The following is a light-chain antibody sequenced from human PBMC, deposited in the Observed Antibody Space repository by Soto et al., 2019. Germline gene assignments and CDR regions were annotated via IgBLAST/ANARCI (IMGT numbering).Light chain of an antibody. V-gene: IGKV3-15*01. CDR3: QHFNSWPLL. CDR2: GAS. J-gene: IGKJ1*01. CDR1: QNVNNR. Sequence: MGIALSPPMLTETQRERATLSCRASQNVNNRLAWYQQKAGQPPRLLIYGASTRATGIPARFSGSGSGTEFTLTISSLQSEDFAVYYCQHFNSWPLLFGQGTKV.